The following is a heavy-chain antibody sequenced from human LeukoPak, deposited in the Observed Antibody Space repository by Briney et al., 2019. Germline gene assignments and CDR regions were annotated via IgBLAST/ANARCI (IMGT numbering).Heavy chain of an antibody. CDR2: IWYDGSTK. J-gene: IGHJ4*02. Sequence: PGRSLRLSCVASGFTLRTHDIHWVRQSPGKGLEWVAVIWYDGSTKVYADSVKGRFTISRDNSRNTLYLQVNSLRAEDTAVYYCARDRYSSMWSVFEYWGQGALVTVSS. D-gene: IGHD6-13*01. CDR1: GFTLRTHD. V-gene: IGHV3-33*01. CDR3: ARDRYSSMWSVFEY.